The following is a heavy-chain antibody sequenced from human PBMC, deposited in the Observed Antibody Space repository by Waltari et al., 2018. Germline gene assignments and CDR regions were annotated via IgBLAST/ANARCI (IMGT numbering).Heavy chain of an antibody. Sequence: QVQLQESGPGLVKPSETLSLTCAVSGYSISSGYYWGWIRQPPGKGLEWIGSIYHSGRTDYNPSLKSRVTISVDTSKNQFSLKLSSVTAADTAVYYCARSVSSGWYYWGQGTLVTVSS. D-gene: IGHD6-19*01. CDR1: GYSISSGYY. V-gene: IGHV4-38-2*01. CDR3: ARSVSSGWYY. J-gene: IGHJ4*02. CDR2: IYHSGRT.